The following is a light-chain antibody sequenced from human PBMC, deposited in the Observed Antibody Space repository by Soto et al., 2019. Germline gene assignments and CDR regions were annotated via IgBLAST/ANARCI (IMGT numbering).Light chain of an antibody. CDR2: EGS. CDR1: SSDVGRYNL. V-gene: IGLV2-23*01. CDR3: CSYAGSSTI. Sequence: QSVLTQPASVSGSPGQSITISCTGTSSDVGRYNLVSWYQQHPGKAPKVMIYEGSNRPTAVSNRFSGSKSGNTASLTISGLQAEDEAYYYCCSYAGSSTIFGGGTKVTVL. J-gene: IGLJ2*01.